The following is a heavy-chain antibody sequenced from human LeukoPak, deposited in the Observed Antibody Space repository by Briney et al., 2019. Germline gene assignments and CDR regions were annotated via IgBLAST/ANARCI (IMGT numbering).Heavy chain of an antibody. Sequence: GGSLRLSCAVSGFTFSSYGMHWVRQAPGKGLEWVAVISYDGSNKYYADSVKGRFTISRDNSKNTVYLQMNSLRGEDTAVYYCAKGMAVAGPGRYGMDVWGKGTTVIVPS. CDR3: AKGMAVAGPGRYGMDV. D-gene: IGHD6-19*01. CDR1: GFTFSSYG. V-gene: IGHV3-30*18. J-gene: IGHJ6*04. CDR2: ISYDGSNK.